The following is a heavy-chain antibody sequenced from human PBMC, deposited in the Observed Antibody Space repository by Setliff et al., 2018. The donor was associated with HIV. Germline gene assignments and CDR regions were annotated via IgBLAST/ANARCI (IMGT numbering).Heavy chain of an antibody. Sequence: ASVKVSCKTSGYSFSSHPIHWVRQAPGQRPEWMGWIKTGNGDTQYSQKFRDRVTMTRNTSISTAYMELSSLRSEDTAVYYCARDFRIQLWLRSPFDYWGQGTLVTVSS. CDR3: ARDFRIQLWLRSPFDY. V-gene: IGHV1-3*04. D-gene: IGHD5-18*01. CDR1: GYSFSSHP. J-gene: IGHJ4*02. CDR2: IKTGNGDT.